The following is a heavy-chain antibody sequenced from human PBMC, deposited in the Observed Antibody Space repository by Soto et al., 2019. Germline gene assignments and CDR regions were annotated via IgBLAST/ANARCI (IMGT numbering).Heavy chain of an antibody. CDR1: GFTVSSNY. D-gene: IGHD6-19*01. V-gene: IGHV3-66*01. Sequence: EVQLVESGGGLVQPGGSLRLPCAASGFTVSSNYMSWVRQAPGKGLEWVSVIYSGGNTHYADSLKGRFTISRDNSENTLYLQMNSLRAEDTAVYYCARDLTSSGCHWGQGTLVTVSS. CDR3: ARDLTSSGCH. J-gene: IGHJ4*02. CDR2: IYSGGNT.